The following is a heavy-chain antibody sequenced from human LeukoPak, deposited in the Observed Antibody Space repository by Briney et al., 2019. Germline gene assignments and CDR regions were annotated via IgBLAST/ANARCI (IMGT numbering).Heavy chain of an antibody. CDR2: MNPNSGNT. J-gene: IGHJ2*01. D-gene: IGHD5-18*01. CDR1: GYTFIDYD. Sequence: VASVKVSCKGSGYTFIDYDINWVRQATGQGLEWMGWMNPNSGNTGSAQNFQGRVTMTRDTSISTAYMELSSLTSEDTAVYYCARRRGYSHHPDDWYFDFWGRGTLVTVSS. V-gene: IGHV1-8*01. CDR3: ARRRGYSHHPDDWYFDF.